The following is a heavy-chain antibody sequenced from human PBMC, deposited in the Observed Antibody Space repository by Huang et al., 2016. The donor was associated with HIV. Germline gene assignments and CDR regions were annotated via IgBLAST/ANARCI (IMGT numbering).Heavy chain of an antibody. Sequence: EVQLVETGGGLIQPGGSLRLSCADSGFTVSSNYMSWVRQAPGKVLGWVSVIYSVCSTYYADSVKGRFTSSRDNSKNTLYLQMNSLRADDTAVYYCARGMVRGVTLNWFDPWGQGTLVTVSS. CDR1: GFTVSSNY. CDR2: IYSVCST. J-gene: IGHJ5*02. V-gene: IGHV3-53*02. D-gene: IGHD3-10*01. CDR3: ARGMVRGVTLNWFDP.